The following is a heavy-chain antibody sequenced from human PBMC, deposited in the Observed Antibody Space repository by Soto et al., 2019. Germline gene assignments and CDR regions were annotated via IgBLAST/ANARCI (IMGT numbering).Heavy chain of an antibody. V-gene: IGHV3-7*03. CDR2: VKPDGSDK. Sequence: GGSLILSCAASGLVFRDFLMSWVRQATGRGLEWVANVKPDGSDKYYVDSVRGRFTISRDNSKNTLYLQMYSLRAEDTAVYYCAKDAKILDWLPTSYYYDFWGRGALVTVSS. CDR1: GLVFRDFL. D-gene: IGHD3-9*01. J-gene: IGHJ4*02. CDR3: AKDAKILDWLPTSYYYDF.